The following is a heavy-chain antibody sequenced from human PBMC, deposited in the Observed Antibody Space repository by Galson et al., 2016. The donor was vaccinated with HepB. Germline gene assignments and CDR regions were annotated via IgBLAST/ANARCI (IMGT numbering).Heavy chain of an antibody. Sequence: LSLTCAVSGGSIRGITWWSWVRQPPGQGLQWIGEVYHSGSTNYNPSLKSRVTISVDMSKDQFSLNLRSVTAADTAVYYCARWHFSAGDYWGQGILVTVSS. CDR3: ARWHFSAGDY. D-gene: IGHD2/OR15-2a*01. J-gene: IGHJ4*02. CDR2: VYHSGST. CDR1: GGSIRGITW. V-gene: IGHV4-4*02.